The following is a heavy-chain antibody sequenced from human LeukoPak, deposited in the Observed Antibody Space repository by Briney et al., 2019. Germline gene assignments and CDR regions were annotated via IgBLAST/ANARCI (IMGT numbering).Heavy chain of an antibody. CDR3: ARGEVVPAATIDY. CDR1: GGSMSSSSYY. CDR2: IYYSGSN. J-gene: IGHJ4*02. Sequence: PSETLSLTCSVSGGSMSSSSYYGGWIRQPPGKGLEWFGSIYYSGSNYYNPSLKSRVTISVDTSKNQFSLKLSSVTAADTAVYYCARGEVVPAATIDYWGQGTLVTVSS. D-gene: IGHD2-2*01. V-gene: IGHV4-39*07.